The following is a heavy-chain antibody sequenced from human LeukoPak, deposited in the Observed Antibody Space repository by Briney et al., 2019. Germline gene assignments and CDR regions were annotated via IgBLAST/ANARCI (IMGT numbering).Heavy chain of an antibody. CDR3: AKDAAGDTFFDS. CDR2: MRSDESST. D-gene: IGHD5-18*01. CDR1: GFTFTKYG. J-gene: IGHJ4*02. V-gene: IGHV3-30*02. Sequence: GGSLRLSCAASGFTFTKYGMLWVRQAPDKGPEWVAFMRSDESSTHYADSVKGRFAISRDNSKNMLYLQMNRLRSEDTAIYYCAKDAAGDTFFDSWGQGVLVTVSS.